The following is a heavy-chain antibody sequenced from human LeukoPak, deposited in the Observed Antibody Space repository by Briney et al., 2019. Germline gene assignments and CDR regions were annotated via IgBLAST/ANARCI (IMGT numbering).Heavy chain of an antibody. CDR3: AAQIVVVPAGIGSYYYGMDV. J-gene: IGHJ6*02. CDR1: GFTVSSNY. V-gene: IGHV3-53*01. CDR2: IYSGGST. Sequence: PGGSLRLSCAASGFTVSSNYMSWVRQAPGKGLEWVSVIYSGGSTYYADSVKGRFTISRDNSKNTLYLQMNSLRAEDTAVYYCAAQIVVVPAGIGSYYYGMDVWGQGTTVTVSS. D-gene: IGHD2-2*01.